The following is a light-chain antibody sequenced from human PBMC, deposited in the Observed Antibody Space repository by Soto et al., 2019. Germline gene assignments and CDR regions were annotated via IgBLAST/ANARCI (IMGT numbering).Light chain of an antibody. J-gene: IGKJ1*01. CDR1: QSVSNN. CDR3: QQYGIPLWP. Sequence: RKSLAAVSVSKRERATLSCRAGQSVSNNLAWYQQKPGQAPRLLIYGASSRATGIPDRFSGSGSGTDFTLTISRLEPEDFAVYYCQQYGIPLWPFGQ. V-gene: IGKV3-20*01. CDR2: GAS.